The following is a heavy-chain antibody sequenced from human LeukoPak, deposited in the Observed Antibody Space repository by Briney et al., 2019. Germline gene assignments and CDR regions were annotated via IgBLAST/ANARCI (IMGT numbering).Heavy chain of an antibody. CDR3: ATSDAVAGGGY. J-gene: IGHJ4*02. Sequence: GGSLRLSCAASGFTFSRYLMHWVRQAPGKGLVGVSCINSDGTWTSYADSVKGRFTISRDNARNTLYLQMNSLRAEDTAVYFCATSDAVAGGGYWGQGTLVTVSS. V-gene: IGHV3-74*01. D-gene: IGHD6-19*01. CDR2: INSDGTWT. CDR1: GFTFSRYL.